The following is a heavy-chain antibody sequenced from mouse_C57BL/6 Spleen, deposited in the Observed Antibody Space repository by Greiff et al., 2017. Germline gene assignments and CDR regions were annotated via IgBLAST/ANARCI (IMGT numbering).Heavy chain of an antibody. D-gene: IGHD2-4*01. CDR1: GYTFTDYN. CDR3: AREAYYDYLYAMDY. J-gene: IGHJ4*01. CDR2: INPNNGGT. V-gene: IGHV1-22*01. Sequence: EVQLQQSGPELVKPGASVKMSCKASGYTFTDYNMHWVKQSHGKSLEWIGYINPNNGGTSYNQKFKGKATLTVNKSSSTAYMELRSLTSEYAAVYYCAREAYYDYLYAMDYWGQGTSVTVSS.